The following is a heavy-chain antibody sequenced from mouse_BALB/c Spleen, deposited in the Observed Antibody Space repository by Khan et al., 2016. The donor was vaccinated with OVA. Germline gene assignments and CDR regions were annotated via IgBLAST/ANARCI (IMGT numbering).Heavy chain of an antibody. CDR3: ARGGAYYRSDGWFAY. Sequence: QMQLEESGTELARPGASVKMSCKASGYTFTSYTMHWVKQRPGQGLEWIGYINPSSGYTNYNQKFKDKATLTADKSSITAYMQLSSLTSEDSAVYYCARGGAYYRSDGWFAYWGQGTLVTVSA. J-gene: IGHJ3*01. D-gene: IGHD2-14*01. CDR1: GYTFTSYT. V-gene: IGHV1-4*01. CDR2: INPSSGYT.